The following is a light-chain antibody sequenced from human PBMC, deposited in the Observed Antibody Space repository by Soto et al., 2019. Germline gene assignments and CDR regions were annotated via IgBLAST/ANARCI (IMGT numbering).Light chain of an antibody. Sequence: QSVLTQPASVSGSPGQSVAISCSGTSSDVGAYNYVSWYQQHPGKAPKLLLSEVSNRPSGVSDRFFGSKSGHTASLTISGLEAEDEADYYCSSLTTRFTDVFGTGTKVTVL. V-gene: IGLV2-14*01. CDR3: SSLTTRFTDV. CDR2: EVS. J-gene: IGLJ1*01. CDR1: SSDVGAYNY.